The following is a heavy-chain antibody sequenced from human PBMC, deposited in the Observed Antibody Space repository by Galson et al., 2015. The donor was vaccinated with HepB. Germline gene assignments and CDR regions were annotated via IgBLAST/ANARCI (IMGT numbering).Heavy chain of an antibody. D-gene: IGHD2-2*01. V-gene: IGHV3-23*01. J-gene: IGHJ4*02. CDR2: ISGSGGST. CDR3: AKDRPQTGRWSSSAISFDY. Sequence: SLRLSCAASGFPFSSCAMSWVRQAPGQGLEWVSTISGSGGSTYYADSVKGRFTVSRDNSKNTLYLQMNSLRAEDTAVYYCAKDRPQTGRWSSSAISFDYWGQGTLVTVSS. CDR1: GFPFSSCA.